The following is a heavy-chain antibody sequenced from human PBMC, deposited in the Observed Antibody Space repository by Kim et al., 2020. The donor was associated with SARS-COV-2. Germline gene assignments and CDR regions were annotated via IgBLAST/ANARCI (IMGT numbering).Heavy chain of an antibody. CDR2: IYPGDSDT. D-gene: IGHD3-10*01. J-gene: IGHJ6*02. V-gene: IGHV5-51*01. Sequence: GESLKISCKGSGYSFTSYWIGWVRQMPGKGLEWMGIIYPGDSDTRYSPSFQGQVTISADKSISTAYLQWSSLKASDTAMYYCARHPDYYGSGSSNPGPMDVWGQGTKVTVSS. CDR3: ARHPDYYGSGSSNPGPMDV. CDR1: GYSFTSYW.